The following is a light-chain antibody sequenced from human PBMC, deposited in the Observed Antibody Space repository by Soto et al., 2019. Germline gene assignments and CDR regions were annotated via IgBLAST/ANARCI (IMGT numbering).Light chain of an antibody. CDR3: QQYNNWPPGT. V-gene: IGKV3-15*01. Sequence: EIVMTQSPATLSVSPVERATLSGMASQSVGTNLAWYQQKPGQAPRLLIYGVSTRATGIPARFSGSGSGTEFTLTITSLQSEDFAVYYCQQYNNWPPGTFGQGTKVDI. J-gene: IGKJ1*01. CDR2: GVS. CDR1: QSVGTN.